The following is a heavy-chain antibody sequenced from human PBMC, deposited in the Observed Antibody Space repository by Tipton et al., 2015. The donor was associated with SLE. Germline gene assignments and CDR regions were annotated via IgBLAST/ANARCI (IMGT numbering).Heavy chain of an antibody. J-gene: IGHJ4*02. CDR3: ARVSSWGSGYFDY. CDR2: IYYSGST. CDR1: GGSISSYY. V-gene: IGHV4-59*01. Sequence: TLSLTCTVSGGSISSYYWSWIRQPPGKGLEWIGYIYYSGSTNYNPSLKSRVTISVDTSKNQFSLKLSSVTAADTAVYYSARVSSWGSGYFDYWGQGTLVTVSS. D-gene: IGHD7-27*01.